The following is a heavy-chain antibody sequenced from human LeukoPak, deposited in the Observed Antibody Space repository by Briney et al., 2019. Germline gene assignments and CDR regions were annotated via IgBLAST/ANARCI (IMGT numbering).Heavy chain of an antibody. D-gene: IGHD4-17*01. CDR1: GGSISTGDYY. J-gene: IGHJ4*02. CDR2: IYYSGNT. V-gene: IGHV4-30-4*01. CDR3: GRVLGDYVALDY. Sequence: PSETLSLTCTVSGGSISTGDYYWSWIRQPPGKGLEWIGYIYYSGNTYYNPSLNSRVTISVDTSKNQFSLRLNSVTAADTAVYYCGRVLGDYVALDYWGQGTLVTVSS.